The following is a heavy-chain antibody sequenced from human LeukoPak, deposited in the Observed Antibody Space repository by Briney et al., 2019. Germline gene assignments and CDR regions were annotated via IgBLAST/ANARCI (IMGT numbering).Heavy chain of an antibody. CDR2: ISSSSSTI. Sequence: GGSLRLSCAASGFTFSSYSMNWVRQAPGKGLEWVSYISSSSSTIYYADSVKGRFTISRDNAKNSLYLQMNSLRAEDTAVYYCAAKGNGYTGIYVFAHWGQGTPVTVSS. J-gene: IGHJ4*02. D-gene: IGHD1-26*01. CDR1: GFTFSSYS. V-gene: IGHV3-48*04. CDR3: AAKGNGYTGIYVFAH.